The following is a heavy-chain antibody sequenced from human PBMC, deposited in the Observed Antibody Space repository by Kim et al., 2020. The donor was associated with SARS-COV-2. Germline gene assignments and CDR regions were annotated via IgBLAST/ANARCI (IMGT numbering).Heavy chain of an antibody. J-gene: IGHJ6*02. CDR3: ARDTSAAMVTYHYYGMDV. D-gene: IGHD5-18*01. Sequence: SETLSLTCTVSGGSISSYYWSWIRQPPGKGLEWIGYIYYSGSTNYNPSLKSRVTISVDTSKNQFSLKLSSVTAADTAVYYCARDTSAAMVTYHYYGMDVWGQGTTVTVSS. V-gene: IGHV4-59*13. CDR1: GGSISSYY. CDR2: IYYSGST.